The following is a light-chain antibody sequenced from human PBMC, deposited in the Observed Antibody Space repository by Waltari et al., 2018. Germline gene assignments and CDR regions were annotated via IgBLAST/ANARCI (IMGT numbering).Light chain of an antibody. CDR1: SSAVGAYNY. CDR3: SSYAGSNNVV. V-gene: IGLV2-8*01. Sequence: QSALTQPPSASGSPGQSVTISCTGTSSAVGAYNYVPWYQQHPGKAPKLMIFEVSKRPSGVPDRFSGSKSGNTASLTVSGLQAEDEADYYCSSYAGSNNVVFGGGTKLTVL. J-gene: IGLJ2*01. CDR2: EVS.